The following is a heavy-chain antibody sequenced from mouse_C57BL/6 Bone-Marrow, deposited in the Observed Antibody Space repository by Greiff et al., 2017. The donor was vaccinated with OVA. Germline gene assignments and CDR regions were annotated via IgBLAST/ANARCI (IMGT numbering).Heavy chain of an antibody. CDR1: GFNITDDY. V-gene: IGHV14-4*01. CDR3: TFYGNYAWFSY. CDR2: IDPENGDT. Sequence: EVQLVESGAELVRPGASVTLSCTASGFNITDDYMYWVKQRSEQGQEWIGWIDPENGDTEYASTFQGQATITATTSSNTADLQLSVLTSEDTAVYYCTFYGNYAWFSYWGQGTLVTVSA. D-gene: IGHD2-1*01. J-gene: IGHJ3*01.